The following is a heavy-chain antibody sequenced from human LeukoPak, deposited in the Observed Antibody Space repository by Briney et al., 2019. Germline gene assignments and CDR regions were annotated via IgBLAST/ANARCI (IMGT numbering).Heavy chain of an antibody. CDR2: ISSNGGST. J-gene: IGHJ4*02. CDR3: ARDFHSTNYYDSSSYSQELDY. CDR1: GFTFDDYA. D-gene: IGHD3-22*01. V-gene: IGHV3-64*01. Sequence: GRSLRLSCAASGFTFDDYAMHWVRQAPGKGLEYVSAISSNGGSTYYANSVKGRFTISRDNSKNTLYLQMGSLRAEDMAVYYCARDFHSTNYYDSSSYSQELDYWGQGTLVTVSS.